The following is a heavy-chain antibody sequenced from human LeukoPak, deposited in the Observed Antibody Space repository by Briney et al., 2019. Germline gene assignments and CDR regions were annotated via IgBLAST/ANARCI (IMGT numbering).Heavy chain of an antibody. J-gene: IGHJ6*03. CDR2: ILYDGGNK. D-gene: IGHD4-17*01. V-gene: IGHV3-33*08. CDR3: ARPRGVTTNYYYSLDV. CDR1: GFTFGSYG. Sequence: GRSLRLSCAASGFTFGSYGMHWVRQAPDKGLEWVAVILYDGGNKYYADSVKGRFTISRDNSKNTLYRQMKGLRAEDTAVYYCARPRGVTTNYYYSLDVWGKGTTVTVSS.